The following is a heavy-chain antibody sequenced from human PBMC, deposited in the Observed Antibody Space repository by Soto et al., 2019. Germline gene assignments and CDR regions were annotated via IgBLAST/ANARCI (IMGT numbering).Heavy chain of an antibody. J-gene: IGHJ3*01. CDR3: AREGRLMGAFDV. CDR2: ISGSGGST. Sequence: GGSLRLSCAASGFTVSSYAMSWFHQAPGKGLEWVSAISGSGGSTYYADSVKGRFTTSRDNSKNTLYLQVNSLRAEVTSVYYCAREGRLMGAFDVWGQGTVVTVSS. D-gene: IGHD3-10*01. CDR1: GFTVSSYA. V-gene: IGHV3-23*01.